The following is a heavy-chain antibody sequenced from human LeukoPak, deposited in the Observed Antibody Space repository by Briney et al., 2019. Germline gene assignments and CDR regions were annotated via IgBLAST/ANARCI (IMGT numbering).Heavy chain of an antibody. CDR3: ARIWSSWYAYDY. J-gene: IGHJ4*02. CDR1: GYTFTSYA. CDR2: INAGNGNT. Sequence: ASVKVSCNASGYTFTSYAMHWVRQAPGQRLEWMGWINAGNGNTKYSQKFQGRVTITRDTSASTAYMELSSLRSEDTAVYYCARIWSSWYAYDYWGQGTLVTVSS. V-gene: IGHV1-3*01. D-gene: IGHD6-13*01.